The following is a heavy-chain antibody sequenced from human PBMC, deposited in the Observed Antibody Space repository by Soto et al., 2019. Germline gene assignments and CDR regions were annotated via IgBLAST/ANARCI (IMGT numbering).Heavy chain of an antibody. CDR2: ISSSSSYT. CDR1: GFTFSYYY. Sequence: GGSLRLSCAASGFTFSYYYMSWIRQAPGKGLEWVSYISSSSSYTNYADSVKGRFTISRDNAKNSLYLQMNSLRAEDTAVYYCARWYYDSSGYQGPDYWGQGTLVTVSS. D-gene: IGHD3-22*01. CDR3: ARWYYDSSGYQGPDY. J-gene: IGHJ4*02. V-gene: IGHV3-11*06.